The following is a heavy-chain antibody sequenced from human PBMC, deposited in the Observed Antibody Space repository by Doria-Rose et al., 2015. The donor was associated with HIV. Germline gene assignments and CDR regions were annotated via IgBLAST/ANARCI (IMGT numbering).Heavy chain of an antibody. CDR1: GVSLSSPGMG. V-gene: IGHV2-26*01. Sequence: QVQLVQSGPVLVKPTETLTLTCTASGVSLSSPGMGVSRIRQPPGKALEWFANIFSDDERSYKTSLKSRLTISRGTSKSQVVLTMTDMYPVDTATYYCARIKSSRWYHKYYLDFWGQGPLVIVSA. CDR2: IFSDDER. CDR3: ARIKSSRWYHKYYLDF. D-gene: IGHD6-13*01. J-gene: IGHJ4*02.